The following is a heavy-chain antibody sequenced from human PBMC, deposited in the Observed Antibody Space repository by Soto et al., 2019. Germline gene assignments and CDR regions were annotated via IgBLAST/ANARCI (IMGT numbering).Heavy chain of an antibody. J-gene: IGHJ5*02. V-gene: IGHV3-30-3*01. CDR3: GGGSLYCSGPELIATKHWFDP. D-gene: IGHD3-10*01. CDR2: ISYDGSNK. CDR1: GFTFSSYA. Sequence: QVQLVESGGGVVQPGRSLRLSCAASGFTFSSYAMHWVRQAPGKGLEWVAVISYDGSNKYYADSVKGRFNISRDNSNNKPYLQINNLGAQDTAVYYCGGGSLYCSGPELIATKHWFDPWGQGNLVTVSS.